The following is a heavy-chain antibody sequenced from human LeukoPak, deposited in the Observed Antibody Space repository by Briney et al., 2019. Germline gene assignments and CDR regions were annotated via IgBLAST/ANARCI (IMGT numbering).Heavy chain of an antibody. D-gene: IGHD2-21*01. J-gene: IGHJ6*02. CDR2: ISSSSSYI. Sequence: GGSLRLSCAASGFTFSSYSMTWVRQAPGKGLEWVSSISSSSSYIYYADSVKGRFTISRDNAKNSLYLQMNSLRAEETAVYYCASVMYYYYGMDVWGQGNTVTVPS. V-gene: IGHV3-21*01. CDR1: GFTFSSYS. CDR3: ASVMYYYYGMDV.